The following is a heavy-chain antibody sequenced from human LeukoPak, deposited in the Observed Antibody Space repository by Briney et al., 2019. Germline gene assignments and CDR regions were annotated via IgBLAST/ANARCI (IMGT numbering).Heavy chain of an antibody. CDR1: GYSISSGYY. V-gene: IGHV4-38-2*02. CDR3: ARRSVGELWHFGY. CDR2: IYHTGNT. J-gene: IGHJ4*02. D-gene: IGHD3-16*01. Sequence: SETLSLTCTVSGYSISSGYYWGWIRQPPGKGLEWIGSIYHTGNTYYNPSLKSRVTISVDTSKNQFSLKLSSVTAADTAVYYCARRSVGELWHFGYWGQGTLVTGSS.